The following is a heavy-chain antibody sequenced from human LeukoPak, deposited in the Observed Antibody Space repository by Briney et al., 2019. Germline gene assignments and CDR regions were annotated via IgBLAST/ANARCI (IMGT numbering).Heavy chain of an antibody. V-gene: IGHV3-23*01. J-gene: IGHJ4*02. CDR3: AAHPDYGDYVFDY. CDR2: ISGSGGST. Sequence: GGSLRLSCAASGFTFSSYAMSWVRQAPGKGLEWVSAISGSGGSTYYADSVKGRFTISRDNSKNTLYLQMNSLRAEDTAVYYCAAHPDYGDYVFDYWGQGTLVTVSS. D-gene: IGHD4-17*01. CDR1: GFTFSSYA.